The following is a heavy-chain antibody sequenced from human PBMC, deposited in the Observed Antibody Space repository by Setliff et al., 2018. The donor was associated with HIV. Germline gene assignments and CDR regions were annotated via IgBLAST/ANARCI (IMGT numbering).Heavy chain of an antibody. Sequence: ASVKVSCKASGYSFTDYYVHWVRQAPGQGLEWVGWLNPKTGDTQYTQDFQGRVTMTRDTSINTAYMELSSLTSDDTAVYYCARGSNFPYSSSSDYWGQGTLVTVSS. CDR3: ARGSNFPYSSSSDY. V-gene: IGHV1-2*02. D-gene: IGHD6-6*01. CDR1: GYSFTDYY. CDR2: LNPKTGDT. J-gene: IGHJ4*02.